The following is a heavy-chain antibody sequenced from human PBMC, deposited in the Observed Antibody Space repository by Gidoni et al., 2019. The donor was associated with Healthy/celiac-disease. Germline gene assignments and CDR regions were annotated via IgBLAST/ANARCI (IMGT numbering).Heavy chain of an antibody. D-gene: IGHD1-26*01. CDR3: TRDVRGWELLY. J-gene: IGHJ4*02. Sequence: EVQLVESGGGLVQPGRSLRLSCTASGFTFGDYAMSWFRQAPGKGLEWVGFIRSKAYGGTTEYAASVKGRFTISRDDSKSIAYLQMNSLKTEDTAVYYCTRDVRGWELLYWGQGTLVTVSS. V-gene: IGHV3-49*03. CDR2: IRSKAYGGTT. CDR1: GFTFGDYA.